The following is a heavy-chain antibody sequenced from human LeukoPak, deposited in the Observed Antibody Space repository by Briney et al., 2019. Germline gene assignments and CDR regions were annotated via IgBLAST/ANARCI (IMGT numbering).Heavy chain of an antibody. CDR2: ISGSGGST. D-gene: IGHD3-9*01. J-gene: IGHJ6*02. CDR3: AKGSLSRYFDLLGYYGMDV. CDR1: GFTFSSSA. V-gene: IGHV3-23*01. Sequence: PGGSLRLSCAASGFTFSSSAMSWVRQAPGKGLEWVSAISGSGGSTYYADSVKGRFTISRDNSKSTLYLQMNSLRAEDTAVYYCAKGSLSRYFDLLGYYGMDVWGQGTTVTVSS.